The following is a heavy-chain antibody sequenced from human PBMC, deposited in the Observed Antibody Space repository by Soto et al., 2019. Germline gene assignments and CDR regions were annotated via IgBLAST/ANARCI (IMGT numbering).Heavy chain of an antibody. CDR1: GFTFSRYA. Sequence: EVQLLESGGGLVQPGGSLRLSCAASGFTFSRYAMSWVRQAPGKGLEWVSAISGSGGSTYYADSVKGRFTISRDSSKTTMYLQMNSLRAEDPAVYYCANEGLEMVSWRGSFAYWGQGPLVTVSS. D-gene: IGHD1-1*01. V-gene: IGHV3-23*01. J-gene: IGHJ4*02. CDR2: ISGSGGST. CDR3: ANEGLEMVSWRGSFAY.